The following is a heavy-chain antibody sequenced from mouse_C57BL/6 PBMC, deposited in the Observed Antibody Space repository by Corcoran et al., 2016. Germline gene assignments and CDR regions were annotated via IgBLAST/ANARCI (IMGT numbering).Heavy chain of an antibody. D-gene: IGHD3-3*01. V-gene: IGHV1-61*01. CDR3: AIQEELSDY. J-gene: IGHJ2*01. Sequence: QVQLQQPGAELVRPGSSVKLSCKASGYTFTSYWMDWVKQRPGQGLEWIGNIYPSDSETHYNQKFKDKATLTVDKSSSTAYMQLSSLTSEDSAVYYCAIQEELSDYWGQGTTLTVSS. CDR2: IYPSDSET. CDR1: GYTFTSYW.